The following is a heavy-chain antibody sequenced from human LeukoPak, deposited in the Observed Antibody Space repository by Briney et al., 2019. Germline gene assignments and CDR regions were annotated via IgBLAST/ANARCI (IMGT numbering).Heavy chain of an antibody. J-gene: IGHJ4*02. CDR1: GGTFSSYA. CDR3: ARVGGYSYGYGITFDY. D-gene: IGHD5-18*01. CDR2: IIPILGIA. Sequence: GSSVKVSCKASGGTFSSYAISWVRQAPGQGFEWMGRIIPILGIANYAQKFQGRVTITADKSTSTAYMELSSLRSEDTAVYYCARVGGYSYGYGITFDYWGQGTLVTVSS. V-gene: IGHV1-69*04.